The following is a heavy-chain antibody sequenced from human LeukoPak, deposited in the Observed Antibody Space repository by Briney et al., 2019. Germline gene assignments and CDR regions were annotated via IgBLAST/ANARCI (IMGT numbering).Heavy chain of an antibody. V-gene: IGHV4-59*12. CDR3: AKGVLLWFGELESFDY. D-gene: IGHD3-10*01. CDR2: IYYSGST. Sequence: PSETLSLTCTASGFSISSYYWSWIRQPPGKGLEWIGFIYYSGSTNYNPSLKSRVTISVDTSKNQFSLKLSPVTAADTAVYYVAKGVLLWFGELESFDYWGQGTLVTVSS. J-gene: IGHJ4*02. CDR1: GFSISSYY.